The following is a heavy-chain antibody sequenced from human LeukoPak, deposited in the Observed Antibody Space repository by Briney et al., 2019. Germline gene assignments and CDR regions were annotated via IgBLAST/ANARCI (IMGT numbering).Heavy chain of an antibody. CDR2: IIPIFGTA. Sequence: SVKVSCKASGGTFSSYAISWVRQAPGQGLEWMGGIIPIFGTANYAQKFQGRVTITTDESTSTAYMELSSLRSEDTAVYYCARSSGGYPNTKYYFDYWGQGTLVTVPS. CDR1: GGTFSSYA. CDR3: ARSSGGYPNTKYYFDY. V-gene: IGHV1-69*05. D-gene: IGHD1-26*01. J-gene: IGHJ4*02.